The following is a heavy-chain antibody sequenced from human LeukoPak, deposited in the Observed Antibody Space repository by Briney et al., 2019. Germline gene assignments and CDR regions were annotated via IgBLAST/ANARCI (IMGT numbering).Heavy chain of an antibody. CDR2: AYYSGST. Sequence: ASETLSLTCTVSGGSISSSYIWDWIRQPPGKGLEWIGSAYYSGSTAYNPSLKSRVAISVDTSRDQFSLKMNSVTATETAVYYCARRASGNNWFDPWGQGTLVTVSS. J-gene: IGHJ5*02. CDR3: ARRASGNNWFDP. V-gene: IGHV4-39*01. D-gene: IGHD3-10*01. CDR1: GGSISSSYI.